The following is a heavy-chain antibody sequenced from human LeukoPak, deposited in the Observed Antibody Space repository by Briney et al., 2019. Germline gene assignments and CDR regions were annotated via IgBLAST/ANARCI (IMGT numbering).Heavy chain of an antibody. J-gene: IGHJ4*02. V-gene: IGHV3-74*01. Sequence: GGSLRLSCAASGFTFSSYWMHWVRQAPGKGLVWVSRINSDGSSTSYADSVKGRFTISRDNAKNTLYLQMNSLRAEDTAVYYCARGLYDYVWGSYRYDYFDHWGQGTLVTVSS. CDR1: GFTFSSYW. D-gene: IGHD3-16*02. CDR3: ARGLYDYVWGSYRYDYFDH. CDR2: INSDGSST.